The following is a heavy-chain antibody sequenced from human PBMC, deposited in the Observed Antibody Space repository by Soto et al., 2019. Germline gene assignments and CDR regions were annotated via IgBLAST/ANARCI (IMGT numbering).Heavy chain of an antibody. CDR1: GYTFTSYG. D-gene: IGHD3-22*01. Sequence: ASVKVSCKASGYTFTSYGISWVRQAPGQGFEWMGWISAYNGNTNYAQKLQGRVTMTTDTSTSTAYMELRSLRSDDTAVYYCARAVVIDVYYYYYYMDVWGKGTTVTVSS. J-gene: IGHJ6*03. CDR2: ISAYNGNT. CDR3: ARAVVIDVYYYYYYMDV. V-gene: IGHV1-18*01.